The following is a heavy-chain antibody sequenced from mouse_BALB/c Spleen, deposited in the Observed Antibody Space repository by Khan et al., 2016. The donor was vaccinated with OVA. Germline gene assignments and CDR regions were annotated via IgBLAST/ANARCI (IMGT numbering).Heavy chain of an antibody. J-gene: IGHJ4*01. Sequence: VQLQQSGPELVKPGASVKISCKTSGYTFTEYTLHWVKQSPGKSLEWIGVINPKNGVTSYNQKFKGKATLTVDKSSSTAYMEFGSLTSEESAVYYCARDAGRYWGQGTSGTVSS. CDR2: INPKNGVT. CDR1: GYTFTEYT. D-gene: IGHD3-3*01. CDR3: ARDAGRY. V-gene: IGHV1-18*01.